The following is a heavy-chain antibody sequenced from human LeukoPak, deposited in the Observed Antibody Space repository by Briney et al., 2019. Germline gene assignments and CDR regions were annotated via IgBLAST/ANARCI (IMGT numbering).Heavy chain of an antibody. D-gene: IGHD3-10*01. CDR3: AKRYSRTTASYFDY. J-gene: IGHJ4*02. Sequence: PGGSLRLSCAASGFTFSSYAMSWVRQAPGKGLEWVSPISGSGASAHYADSVKGRFTTSRDNSKNTLYLQMNSLTAEDTAVYYCAKRYSRTTASYFDYWGQGILVTVSS. V-gene: IGHV3-23*01. CDR1: GFTFSSYA. CDR2: ISGSGASA.